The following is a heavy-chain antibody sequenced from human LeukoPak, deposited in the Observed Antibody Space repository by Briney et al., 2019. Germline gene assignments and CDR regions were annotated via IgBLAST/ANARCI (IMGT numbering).Heavy chain of an antibody. CDR1: GGSISSYY. D-gene: IGHD5-24*01. CDR3: ARGVGDGYNLTPDY. Sequence: SETLSLTCTVSGGSISSYYWSWIRQPPGKGLEWIGYIYYSGSTNYNPSLKSRVTISVDTSKNQFSLKLSSVTAADTAVYYCARGVGDGYNLTPDYWGQGTLVTVSS. CDR2: IYYSGST. J-gene: IGHJ4*02. V-gene: IGHV4-59*08.